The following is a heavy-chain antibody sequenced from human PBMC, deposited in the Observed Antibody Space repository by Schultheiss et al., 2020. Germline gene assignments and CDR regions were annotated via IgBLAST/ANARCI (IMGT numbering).Heavy chain of an antibody. D-gene: IGHD3-10*01. Sequence: SETLSLTCTVSGGSISSGGYYWSWIRQHPGKGLEWIGYIYYSGSTYYNPSLKSRVTISVDTSKNQFSLKLSSVTAADTAVYYCASSYGHSGRFDYWGQGTLVTVSS. CDR1: GGSISSGGYY. CDR3: ASSYGHSGRFDY. CDR2: IYYSGST. J-gene: IGHJ4*02. V-gene: IGHV4-31*03.